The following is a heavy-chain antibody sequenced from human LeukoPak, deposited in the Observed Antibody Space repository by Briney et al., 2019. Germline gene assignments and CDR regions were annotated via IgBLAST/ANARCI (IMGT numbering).Heavy chain of an antibody. V-gene: IGHV1-69*05. D-gene: IGHD5-12*01. CDR3: ARDAVATVGAFDI. CDR2: IIPIFGTA. J-gene: IGHJ3*02. CDR1: GGTFSSYA. Sequence: SVKVSCKASGGTFSSYAISWVRQAPGQGLEWMGRIIPIFGTANYAQKFQGRVTITTDESTSTAYMELSSLRSEDTAVYYCARDAVATVGAFDIWDQGTMVTVSS.